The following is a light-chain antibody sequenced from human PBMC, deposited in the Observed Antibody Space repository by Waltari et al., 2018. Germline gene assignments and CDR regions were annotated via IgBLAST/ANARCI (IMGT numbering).Light chain of an antibody. CDR1: SGHSTYT. CDR2: VNSDGTH. J-gene: IGLJ2*01. V-gene: IGLV4-69*01. CDR3: QTWGTGTVV. Sequence: QLVLTQSPSASASLGASVKPTCTLSSGHSTYTIAWHQQQPEKGPRYLMGVNSDGTHSKGDGIPDRFSGSTSGGERHLTISSLQSEDEADYYCQTWGTGTVVFGGGTKLTVL.